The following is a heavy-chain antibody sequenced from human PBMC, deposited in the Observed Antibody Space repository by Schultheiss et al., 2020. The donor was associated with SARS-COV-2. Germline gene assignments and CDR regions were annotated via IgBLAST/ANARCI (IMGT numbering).Heavy chain of an antibody. V-gene: IGHV2-70*04. J-gene: IGHJ3*02. D-gene: IGHD3-10*01. CDR2: IDWDDDK. CDR1: GLSLKSSGMR. CDR3: ARIRGLRGGDAFDI. Sequence: SGPTLVKPTQTLTLTCTFSGLSLKSSGMRVSWIRQPPGKALEWLARIDWDDDKFYSTSLKTRLTISKDTSKNQVVLTMTNMDPVDTATYYCARIRGLRGGDAFDIWGQGTMVTVSS.